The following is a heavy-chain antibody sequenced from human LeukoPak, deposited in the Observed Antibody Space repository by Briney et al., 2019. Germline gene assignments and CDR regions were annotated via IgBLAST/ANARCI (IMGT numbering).Heavy chain of an antibody. Sequence: SETLSLTCTVSGGSISSYYWSWIRQPAGKGLEWIGRIYTSGSTNYNPSLKSRVTMSVDTSKNQFSLKLSSVTAADTAVYYCARAKTGHRLWDPRGGVRVFWFDPWGQGTLVTVSS. J-gene: IGHJ5*02. D-gene: IGHD3-16*01. V-gene: IGHV4-4*07. CDR1: GGSISSYY. CDR3: ARAKTGHRLWDPRGGVRVFWFDP. CDR2: IYTSGST.